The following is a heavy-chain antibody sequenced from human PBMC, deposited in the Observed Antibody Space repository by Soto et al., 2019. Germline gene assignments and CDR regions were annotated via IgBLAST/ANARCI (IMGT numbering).Heavy chain of an antibody. CDR3: ARHDSQWLAKGTFDY. D-gene: IGHD6-19*01. CDR2: IYNSGTT. V-gene: IGHV4-39*01. Sequence: QLQLQESGPGLVKPSETLSLTCTVSGGSISSSNYYWGWIRQPPGKGLEWIGSIYNSGTTYYNPSLKSRVTISVDTSKNQFSLKLSSVTAADTAVYYCARHDSQWLAKGTFDYWGQGTLVTVSS. J-gene: IGHJ4*02. CDR1: GGSISSSNYY.